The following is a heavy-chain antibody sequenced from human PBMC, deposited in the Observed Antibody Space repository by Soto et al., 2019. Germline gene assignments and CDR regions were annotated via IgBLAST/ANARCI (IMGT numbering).Heavy chain of an antibody. D-gene: IGHD5-12*01. Sequence: SETLSLTCTVSGGSISSYYWSWIRQPPGKGLEWIGYIYYSGSTNYNPSLKSRVTISVDTSKNQFSLKLSSVTAADTAVYYCARGGGRWLQFPYYFDYWGQGTLVTVSS. J-gene: IGHJ4*02. V-gene: IGHV4-59*01. CDR1: GGSISSYY. CDR3: ARGGGRWLQFPYYFDY. CDR2: IYYSGST.